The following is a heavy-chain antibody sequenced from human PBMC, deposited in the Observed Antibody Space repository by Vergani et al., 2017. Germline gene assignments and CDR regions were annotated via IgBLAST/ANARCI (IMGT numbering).Heavy chain of an antibody. V-gene: IGHV3-66*01. Sequence: EVQLLESGGGLVQPGGSLRLSCAASGFTVSSNYMSWVRQAPGKGLEWVSVIYSGGSTYYADSVKGRFTISRDNAKNSLYLQMNSLRAEDTAVYYCARDYRGYDSSGYYYYWGQGTLVTVSS. J-gene: IGHJ4*02. CDR2: IYSGGST. D-gene: IGHD3-22*01. CDR1: GFTVSSNY. CDR3: ARDYRGYDSSGYYYY.